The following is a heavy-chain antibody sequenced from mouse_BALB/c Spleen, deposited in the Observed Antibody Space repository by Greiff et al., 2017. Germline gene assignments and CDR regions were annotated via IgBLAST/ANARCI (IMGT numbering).Heavy chain of an antibody. D-gene: IGHD2-4*01. CDR3: ARVGITTSYYAMDY. CDR2: ISYDGSN. V-gene: IGHV3-6*02. J-gene: IGHJ4*01. CDR1: GYSITSGYY. Sequence: EVKLMESGPGLVKPSQSLSLTCSVTGYSITSGYYWNWIRQFPGNKLEWMGYISYDGSNNYNPSLKDRISITRDTSKNQFFLKLNSVTTEDTATYYCARVGITTSYYAMDYWGQGTSVTVSS.